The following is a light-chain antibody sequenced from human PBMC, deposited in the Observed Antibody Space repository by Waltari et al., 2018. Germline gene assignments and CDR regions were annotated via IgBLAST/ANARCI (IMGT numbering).Light chain of an antibody. Sequence: SYDLTQPLSVSVALGQTARITYGGNNIGSKNVHWYQQKPGQAPLLVIYRDTNRPSGIPERFSGSNLGNTATLTISRVQDGDEGDYYCQVWDSGTGVFGGGTKLTVL. CDR2: RDT. CDR1: NIGSKN. CDR3: QVWDSGTGV. V-gene: IGLV3-9*01. J-gene: IGLJ3*02.